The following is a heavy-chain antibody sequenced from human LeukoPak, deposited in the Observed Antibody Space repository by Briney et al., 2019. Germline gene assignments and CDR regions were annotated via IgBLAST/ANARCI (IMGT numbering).Heavy chain of an antibody. CDR2: INHSGST. V-gene: IGHV4-34*01. D-gene: IGHD6-19*01. CDR1: GGSISSYY. J-gene: IGHJ6*03. CDR3: ATLGAVAGTKYYYYYMDV. Sequence: PSETLSLTCTVSGGSISSYYWSWIRQPPGKGLEWIGEINHSGSTNYNPSLKSRVTISIDTSKNQFSLKLSSVTAADTAVYYCATLGAVAGTKYYYYYMDVWGKGTTVTVSS.